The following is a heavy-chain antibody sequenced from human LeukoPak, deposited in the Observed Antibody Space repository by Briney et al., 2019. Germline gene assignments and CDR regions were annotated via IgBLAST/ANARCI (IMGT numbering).Heavy chain of an antibody. D-gene: IGHD2-2*01. V-gene: IGHV3-21*05. CDR1: GFTFRRYA. CDR3: ASDTFQPGLIDS. Sequence: GGLRLYCAAPGFTFRRYAMDWVRQAPRKGPGWVACNNSDSSDEDDADSGKGRFTISRDNARNTLYMQLSSLRAEDAGVYYCASDTFQPGLIDSWGQGTLVTVSS. J-gene: IGHJ4*02. CDR2: NNSDSSDE.